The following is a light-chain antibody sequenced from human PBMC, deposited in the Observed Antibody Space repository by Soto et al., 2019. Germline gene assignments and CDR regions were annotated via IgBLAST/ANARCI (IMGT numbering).Light chain of an antibody. CDR3: QHYNSYSEA. CDR1: QSISTW. V-gene: IGKV1-5*01. J-gene: IGKJ1*01. CDR2: EAS. Sequence: DIQMTQSPCTLSASVVDGVTITCLASQSISTWLAWYQQKPGKAPRLLIYEASRLQGGVPSRFSGSGSGTEFTLTISSLQPDDFATYHCQHYNSYSEAFGQGTKVDIK.